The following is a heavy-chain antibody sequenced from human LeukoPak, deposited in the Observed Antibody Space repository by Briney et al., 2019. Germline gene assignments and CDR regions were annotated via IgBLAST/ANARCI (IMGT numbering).Heavy chain of an antibody. Sequence: ASETLSLTCAVSGGSISSGGYSWSWIRQPPGKGLEWIGSIYYSGSTYYNPSLKSRVTISVDTSKNQFSLKLNSVTAADTAVYYCARLLSTAAFDYWGQGTLLTVSS. J-gene: IGHJ4*02. CDR3: ARLLSTAAFDY. D-gene: IGHD2/OR15-2a*01. CDR2: IYYSGST. CDR1: GGSISSGGYS. V-gene: IGHV4-30-2*03.